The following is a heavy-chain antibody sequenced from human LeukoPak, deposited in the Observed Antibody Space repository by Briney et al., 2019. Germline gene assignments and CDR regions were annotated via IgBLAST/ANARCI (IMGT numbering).Heavy chain of an antibody. D-gene: IGHD6-19*01. CDR2: IYYSGST. V-gene: IGHV4-59*01. CDR1: GGSISSYY. J-gene: IGHJ5*02. Sequence: SETLSLTCTVSGGSISSYYWSWIRQPPGNGLEWIRYIYYSGSTNYNPSLKSRVIISVDTSKNQFSLKLSSVTAADTAVYYCARSSGWPRNWFDPWGQGTLVTVSS. CDR3: ARSSGWPRNWFDP.